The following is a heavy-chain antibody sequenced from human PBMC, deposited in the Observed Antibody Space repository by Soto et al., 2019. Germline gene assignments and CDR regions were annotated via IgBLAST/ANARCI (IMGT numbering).Heavy chain of an antibody. CDR3: ARDSGYDSNYYGMDV. J-gene: IGHJ6*02. CDR2: ISYDGSNK. CDR1: GFTFSSYA. D-gene: IGHD5-12*01. Sequence: GGSLRLSCAASGFTFSSYAMHWVRQAPGKGLEWVAVISYDGSNKYYADSVKGRFTISRDNSKNTLYLQMNSLRAEDTAVYYCARDSGYDSNYYGMDVWGQGTTVTVSS. V-gene: IGHV3-30-3*01.